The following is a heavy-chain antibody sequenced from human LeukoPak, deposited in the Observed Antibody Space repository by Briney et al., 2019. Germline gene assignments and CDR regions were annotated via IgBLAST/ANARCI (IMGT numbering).Heavy chain of an antibody. CDR2: ISAYNGNT. Sequence: ASVKVSCKASGYTFTSYSISWVRQAPGPGLEWMGWISAYNGNTTYAQKVKGRVTMTTDTSTSTAYMELGSLKSDDTAVYYCARASYCSGGSCYSDYWGQGTLVTVSS. CDR3: ARASYCSGGSCYSDY. J-gene: IGHJ4*02. CDR1: GYTFTSYS. V-gene: IGHV1-18*01. D-gene: IGHD2-15*01.